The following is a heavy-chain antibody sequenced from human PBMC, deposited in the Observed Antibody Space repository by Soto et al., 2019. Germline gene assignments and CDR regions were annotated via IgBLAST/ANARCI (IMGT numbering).Heavy chain of an antibody. J-gene: IGHJ4*02. CDR1: GFTFGRYS. D-gene: IGHD2-15*01. CDR2: ISSTGTYI. CDR3: ASEYCSGNSCYSRLFDY. V-gene: IGHV3-21*02. Sequence: EVRLVESGGGLVKPGGSLRLSCEGSGFTFGRYSMNWVRQSPGRGLEWVASISSTGTYIYYGDFVKGRFSIARYNARNAMYLQMDSLGDEDTTLYYCASEYCSGNSCYSRLFDYWGQGTLVTVSS.